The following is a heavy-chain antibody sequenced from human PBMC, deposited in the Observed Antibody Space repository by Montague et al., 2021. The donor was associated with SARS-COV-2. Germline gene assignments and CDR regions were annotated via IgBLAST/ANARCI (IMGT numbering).Heavy chain of an antibody. CDR2: IYYDGSA. Sequence: SESLSLTCNFSTGSISTYYWSWIRQTPGKGLEWLGYIYYDGSATYNPSLSSRVTMSVDTSKTPFSLRLTSVTAADTAVYYCASSKGAYNWIDTWGQGSLVTVSS. J-gene: IGHJ5*02. CDR1: TGSISTYY. CDR3: ASSKGAYNWIDT. D-gene: IGHD3-16*01. V-gene: IGHV4-59*13.